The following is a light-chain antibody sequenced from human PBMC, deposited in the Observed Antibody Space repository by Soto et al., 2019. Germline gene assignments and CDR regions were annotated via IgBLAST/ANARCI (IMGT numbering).Light chain of an antibody. CDR2: AAS. CDR3: QQSYSTPLYT. J-gene: IGKJ2*01. CDR1: QSISSY. V-gene: IGKV1-39*01. Sequence: DIQMTQSPSSLSASVGDRVTITCRASQSISSYLNWYQQKPGKAPKLLIYAASSLQSGVPSRFSGSRSGTDFTLTISSLQPKDFATYYFQQSYSTPLYTFGQGTKLEIK.